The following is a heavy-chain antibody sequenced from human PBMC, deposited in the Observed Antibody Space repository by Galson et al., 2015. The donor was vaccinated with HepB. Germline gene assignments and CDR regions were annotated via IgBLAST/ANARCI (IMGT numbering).Heavy chain of an antibody. Sequence: SLPLSCAASGFTFSSYSMNWVRQAPGKGLEWVSSISSSSSYIYYADSVKGRFTISRDNAKNSLFLQMNSLRAEHTAVDYCARAIAVAGTGGWGQGAVVTVSS. V-gene: IGHV3-21*01. CDR3: ARAIAVAGTGG. CDR1: GFTFSSYS. J-gene: IGHJ4*02. D-gene: IGHD6-19*01. CDR2: ISSSSSYI.